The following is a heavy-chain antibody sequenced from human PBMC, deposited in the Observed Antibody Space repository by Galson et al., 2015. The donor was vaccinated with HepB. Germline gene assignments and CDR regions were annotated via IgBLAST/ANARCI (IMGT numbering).Heavy chain of an antibody. V-gene: IGHV1-8*01. D-gene: IGHD6-13*01. CDR3: AYHIAAAGTYYYYGMDV. Sequence: SVKVSCKASGYTFTSYDINWVRQATGQGLEWMGWMNPNSGNTGYAQKFQGRVTMTRNTSISTAYMELSSLRSEDTAVHYCAYHIAAAGTYYYYGMDVWGQGTTVTVSS. CDR1: GYTFTSYD. J-gene: IGHJ6*02. CDR2: MNPNSGNT.